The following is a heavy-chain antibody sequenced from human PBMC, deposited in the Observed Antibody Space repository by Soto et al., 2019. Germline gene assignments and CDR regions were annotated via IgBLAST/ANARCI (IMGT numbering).Heavy chain of an antibody. Sequence: SETLSLTCTVSGGSISSSSYYWGWIRQPPGKGLEWIGSIYYSGSTYYNPSLKSRVTISVDTSKNQFSLKLSSVTAADTAVYYCASNRGTGTTYHYYYGMHVWGQGTTVSVSS. CDR2: IYYSGST. D-gene: IGHD1-7*01. V-gene: IGHV4-39*07. CDR3: ASNRGTGTTYHYYYGMHV. J-gene: IGHJ6*01. CDR1: GGSISSSSYY.